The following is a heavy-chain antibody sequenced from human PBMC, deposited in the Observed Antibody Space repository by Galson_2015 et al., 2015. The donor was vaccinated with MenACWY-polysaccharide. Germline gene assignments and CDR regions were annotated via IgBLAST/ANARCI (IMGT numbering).Heavy chain of an antibody. CDR2: ISDSGSAI. CDR1: GFTFSDYY. CDR3: ARDPRGARSSYFDN. D-gene: IGHD3-10*01. Sequence: SLRLSCAASGFTFSDYYMHWIRQAPGKGLEWVSYISDSGSAIYFADSVKGRFIISRDNAKNSLYLQMNSLRAEDTAVYFCARDPRGARSSYFDNWGHGILVTVSS. V-gene: IGHV3-11*01. J-gene: IGHJ4*01.